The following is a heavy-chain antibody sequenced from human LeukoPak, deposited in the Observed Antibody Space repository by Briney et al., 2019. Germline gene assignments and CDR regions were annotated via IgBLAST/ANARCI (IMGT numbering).Heavy chain of an antibody. Sequence: GPEHLKNIKQDGSEKYYVDSVKGRFTISRDNAKNSLYLQMNSLRAEDTAVYYCARRGTPWRYYYYYYMDVWGKGTTVTVSS. CDR2: IKQDGSEK. V-gene: IGHV3-7*01. D-gene: IGHD2-15*01. CDR3: ARRGTPWRYYYYYYMDV. J-gene: IGHJ6*03.